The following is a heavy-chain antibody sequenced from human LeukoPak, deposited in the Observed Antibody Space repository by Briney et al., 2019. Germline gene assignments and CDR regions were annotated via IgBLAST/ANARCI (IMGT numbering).Heavy chain of an antibody. Sequence: ASVKVSCKASGYTFTGYYLHWVRQAPGQGLEWMGWINPNSGGTNYAQKFQGRVTMTRDTSISTAYMELSRLRSDDTAVYYCVLLRLGYCSGSSCYFDYWGQGTLVTVSS. CDR2: INPNSGGT. V-gene: IGHV1-2*02. J-gene: IGHJ4*02. D-gene: IGHD2-15*01. CDR1: GYTFTGYY. CDR3: VLLRLGYCSGSSCYFDY.